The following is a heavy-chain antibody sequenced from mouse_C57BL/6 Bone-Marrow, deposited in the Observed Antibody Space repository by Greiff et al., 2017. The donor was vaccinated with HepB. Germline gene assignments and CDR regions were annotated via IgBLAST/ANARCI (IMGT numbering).Heavy chain of an antibody. V-gene: IGHV1-4*01. CDR3: AIFPLDGYYLY. CDR2: INPSSGYT. J-gene: IGHJ2*01. CDR1: GYTFTSYT. D-gene: IGHD2-3*01. Sequence: QVQLQQSGAELARPGASVKMSCKASGYTFTSYTMHWVKPRPGQGLEWIGYINPSSGYTKYNQKFKDKATLTADKSSSTAYMQLSSLTSEDSAVYYSAIFPLDGYYLYWGQGTTLTVSS.